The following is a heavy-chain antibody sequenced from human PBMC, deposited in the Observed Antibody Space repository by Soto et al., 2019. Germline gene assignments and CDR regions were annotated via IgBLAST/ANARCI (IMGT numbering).Heavy chain of an antibody. V-gene: IGHV3-74*01. J-gene: IGHJ4*02. D-gene: IGHD6-19*01. CDR2: INNDGSSR. CDR1: GFTFSSYW. CDR3: ARLLAVAGTNY. Sequence: EVQLVESGGGLVQPGGSLRLSCAASGFTFSSYWMHWVRQAPGKGLVWVARINNDGSSRSYADSVRDRFTISRDNAKNTLYLQMNSLRVEDTAVYYCARLLAVAGTNYWGQGTLVTVSS.